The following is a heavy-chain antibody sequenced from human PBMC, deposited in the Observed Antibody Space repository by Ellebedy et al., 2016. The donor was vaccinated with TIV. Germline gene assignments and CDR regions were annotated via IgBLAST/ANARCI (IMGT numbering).Heavy chain of an antibody. CDR2: IQQDGSET. CDR1: GFTFSIYW. V-gene: IGHV3-7*01. J-gene: IGHJ3*02. CDR3: AKQFTAYSYSFDI. D-gene: IGHD5-18*01. Sequence: GGSLRLSXAGSGFTFSIYWMTWVRQAPGKGLEWGANIQQDGSETYNVDSVKGRFTISRANAKNSLYLQMHSLRAEDTAVYYCAKQFTAYSYSFDIWGQGTMVTVSP.